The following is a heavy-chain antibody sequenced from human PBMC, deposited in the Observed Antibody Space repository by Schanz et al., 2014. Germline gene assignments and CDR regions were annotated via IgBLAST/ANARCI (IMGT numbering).Heavy chain of an antibody. CDR2: ISASGGTT. CDR3: AKSLESCPGGRCSRGYFDY. V-gene: IGHV3-23*01. D-gene: IGHD2-8*02. J-gene: IGHJ4*02. Sequence: EVHLLESGGGLVQPGGSLRLSCAASGFTFSSYAMSWVRQAPGKGLEWVSAISASGGTTYYADSVKGRFTISRDNSKNTLYLQMDSLRAEDTAVYFCAKSLESCPGGRCSRGYFDYWGQGTLVTVSS. CDR1: GFTFSSYA.